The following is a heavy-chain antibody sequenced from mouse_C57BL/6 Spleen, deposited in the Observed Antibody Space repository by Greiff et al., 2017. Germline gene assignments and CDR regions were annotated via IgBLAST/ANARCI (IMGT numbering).Heavy chain of an antibody. CDR3: AGDYYGSSSYWYFDV. J-gene: IGHJ1*03. CDR1: GYTFTDYN. V-gene: IGHV1-22*01. D-gene: IGHD1-1*01. Sequence: DVQLQESGPELVKPGASVKMSCKASGYTFTDYNMHWVKQSHGKSLEWIGYINPNNGGTSYNQKFKGKATLTVNKSSSTAYMELRSLTSEDSAVYYCAGDYYGSSSYWYFDVWGTGTTVTVSS. CDR2: INPNNGGT.